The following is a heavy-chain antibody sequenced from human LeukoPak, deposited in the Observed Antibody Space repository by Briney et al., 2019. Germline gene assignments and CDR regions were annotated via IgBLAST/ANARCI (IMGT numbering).Heavy chain of an antibody. CDR2: INHSGST. CDR3: ARGRYNWKEVDY. V-gene: IGHV4-34*01. J-gene: IGHJ4*02. D-gene: IGHD1-20*01. CDR1: GGSFSGYY. Sequence: SETLSLTCAVYGGSFSGYYWSWIRQPPGKGLEWIGEINHSGSTNYNPSLKCRVTISVDTSKNQFSLKLSSVTAADTAVYYCARGRYNWKEVDYWGQGTLVTVSS.